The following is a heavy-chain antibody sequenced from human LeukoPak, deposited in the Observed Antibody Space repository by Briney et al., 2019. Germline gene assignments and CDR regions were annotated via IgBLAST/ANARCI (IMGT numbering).Heavy chain of an antibody. D-gene: IGHD3-10*01. J-gene: IGHJ5*02. CDR1: GFTFSSYG. V-gene: IGHV3-33*06. Sequence: GGSLRLSCAASGFTFSSYGMHWVRQASGKGLEWVAVIWYDGSNKYYADSVKGRFTISRDNSKNTLYLQMNSLRAEDTAVYYCAKEAYGSGSTWFDPWGQGALVTVSS. CDR2: IWYDGSNK. CDR3: AKEAYGSGSTWFDP.